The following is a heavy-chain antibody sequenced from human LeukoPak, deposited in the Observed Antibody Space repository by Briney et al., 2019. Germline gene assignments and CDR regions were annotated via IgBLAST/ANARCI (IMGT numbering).Heavy chain of an antibody. CDR1: GFTYTDYS. CDR2: ISSRDTYI. CDR3: ARQYCSSTSCHHYYYYYMDV. J-gene: IGHJ6*03. Sequence: GGSLRLSCVASGFTYTDYSMNWVRQAPGKGLEWVASISSRDTYIHYADSLKGRFTISRDNSKNTLYLQMNSLRAEDTAVYYCARQYCSSTSCHHYYYYYMDVWGKGTTVTVPS. V-gene: IGHV3-21*01. D-gene: IGHD2-2*01.